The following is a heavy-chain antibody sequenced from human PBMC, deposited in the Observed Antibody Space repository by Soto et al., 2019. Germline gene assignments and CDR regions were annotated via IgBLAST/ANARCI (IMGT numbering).Heavy chain of an antibody. CDR1: GFTFSSYG. CDR2: ISYDGSNK. D-gene: IGHD3-3*01. V-gene: IGHV3-30*18. Sequence: GGSLRLSCAASGFTFSSYGMHWVRQAPGKGLEWVAVISYDGSNKYYADSVKGRFTISRDNSKNALYLQMNSLRAEDTAVYYCAKGITDYDFWSVPVDYWGQGTLVTVSS. J-gene: IGHJ4*02. CDR3: AKGITDYDFWSVPVDY.